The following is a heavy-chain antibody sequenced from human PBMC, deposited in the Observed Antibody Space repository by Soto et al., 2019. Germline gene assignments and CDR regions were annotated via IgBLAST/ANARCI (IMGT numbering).Heavy chain of an antibody. V-gene: IGHV4-28*01. J-gene: IGHJ5*02. CDR1: GFSMSRSSW. CDR3: AKLKDGNWFDP. D-gene: IGHD1-7*01. Sequence: QVQLQESGPGLVKPSDTLSLTCAVSGFSMSRSSWWGWIRQPPGKGLEWIGYMSSSGLTYYNPSLESRVTTSLDTSSNQFSLSLSSVTAVDTAIYFCAKLKDGNWFDPWGQGTLVTVSS. CDR2: MSSSGLT.